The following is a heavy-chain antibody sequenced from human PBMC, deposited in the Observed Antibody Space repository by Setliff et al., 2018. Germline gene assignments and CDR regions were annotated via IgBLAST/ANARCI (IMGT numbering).Heavy chain of an antibody. CDR2: INTNSGNP. J-gene: IGHJ6*03. CDR3: ARSSISCYYACNYNYMDV. D-gene: IGHD2-2*01. CDR1: GYTFTNYG. V-gene: IGHV7-4-1*02. Sequence: GASVKVSCKASGYTFTNYGFTWVRQAPGQGPEWMGWINTNSGNPTYAQGFTGRFVFSLDTSVSTAYLQISSLKAEDTAIYYCARSSISCYYACNYNYMDVWGKGTTVTVSS.